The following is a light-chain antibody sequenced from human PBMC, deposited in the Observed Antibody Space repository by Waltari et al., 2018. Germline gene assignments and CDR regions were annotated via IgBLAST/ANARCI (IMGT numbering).Light chain of an antibody. CDR1: NSNLGSNY. CDR3: ASWDDSHYV. CDR2: RNN. Sequence: QSVLTQPPSASGTPGQRVSISCSGSNSNLGSNYLYWYQQLPGMAPKPLIYRNNQRPSGVPDRFSGSKYGTSASLAISGLRSEDEAVYYCASWDDSHYVFGPGTKVTVL. J-gene: IGLJ1*01. V-gene: IGLV1-47*01.